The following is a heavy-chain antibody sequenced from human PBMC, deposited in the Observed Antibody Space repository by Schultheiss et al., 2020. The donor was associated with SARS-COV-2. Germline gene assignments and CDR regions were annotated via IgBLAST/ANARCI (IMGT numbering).Heavy chain of an antibody. J-gene: IGHJ4*02. V-gene: IGHV3-30*03. CDR2: ISYDGSNK. D-gene: IGHD3-3*01. Sequence: GGSLRLSCAASGFTFSSYSMNWVRQAPGKGLEWVAVISYDGSNKYYADSVKGRFTISRDNSKNTLFLQMNSLRAEDTAVYYCARGDLGTIFGVVTSDYWGQGTLVTVSS. CDR1: GFTFSSYS. CDR3: ARGDLGTIFGVVTSDY.